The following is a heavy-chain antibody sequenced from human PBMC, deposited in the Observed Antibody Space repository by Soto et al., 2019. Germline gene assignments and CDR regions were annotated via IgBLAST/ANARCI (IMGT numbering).Heavy chain of an antibody. Sequence: PSVKVSCKAPGYTFTGYYMHWVRQAPGQGLEWMGWINPNSGGTNYAQKFQGWVTMTRDTSISTAYMELSRLRSDDTAVYYCARLVGNWNDPQGRFDPWGQGTLVTVS. CDR1: GYTFTGYY. CDR3: ARLVGNWNDPQGRFDP. D-gene: IGHD1-1*01. V-gene: IGHV1-2*04. J-gene: IGHJ5*02. CDR2: INPNSGGT.